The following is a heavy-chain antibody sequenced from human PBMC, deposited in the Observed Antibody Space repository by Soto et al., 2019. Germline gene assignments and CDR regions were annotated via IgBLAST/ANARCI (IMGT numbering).Heavy chain of an antibody. CDR2: IGASGDIT. D-gene: IGHD2-21*02. J-gene: IGHJ4*02. V-gene: IGHV3-23*01. CDR1: GFSFTNFA. Sequence: GGSLRLSCAASGFSFTNFAMSWARQAPGKGLEWVAGIGASGDITWYADSVKGRLSISRDNSKNTLYLQLNSLRFEDTAVYYCAKDDFTDRGDDYFDYWGPGTLVTVSS. CDR3: AKDDFTDRGDDYFDY.